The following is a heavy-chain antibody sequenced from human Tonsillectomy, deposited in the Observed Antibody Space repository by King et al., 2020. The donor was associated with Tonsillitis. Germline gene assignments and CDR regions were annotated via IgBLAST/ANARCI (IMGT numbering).Heavy chain of an antibody. CDR3: SRLSYPNRVFSGPAHFDY. D-gene: IGHD3-16*02. CDR1: GYSFTSYW. V-gene: IGHV5-10-1*03. J-gene: IGHJ4*02. CDR2: INPSDSYT. Sequence: QLVQSGAEVKKPGESLRISCKGSGYSFTSYWISWVRQMPGKGLEWMGRINPSDSYTNYSPSFQGHVTISSDKSISTAYLQWSSLKASDTAMYYCSRLSYPNRVFSGPAHFDYWGQSPRVTVSS.